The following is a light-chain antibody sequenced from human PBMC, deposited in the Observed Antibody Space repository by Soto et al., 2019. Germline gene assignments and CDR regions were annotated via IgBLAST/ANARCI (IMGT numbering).Light chain of an antibody. V-gene: IGLV3-21*02. J-gene: IGLJ3*02. Sequence: SYELTQPPSVSVAPGQTAMITWGGNYIGSKSVHWYQQRPGQAPVLVVYDDRDRPSGIPERFSGSNSGSTATLTISRVEAGDEADYYCQVWDRNNNHVLFGGGTKRTVL. CDR2: DDR. CDR1: YIGSKS. CDR3: QVWDRNNNHVL.